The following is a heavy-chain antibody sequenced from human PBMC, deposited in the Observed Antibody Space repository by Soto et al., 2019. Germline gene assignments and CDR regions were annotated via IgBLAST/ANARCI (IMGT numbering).Heavy chain of an antibody. J-gene: IGHJ3*02. D-gene: IGHD6-6*01. V-gene: IGHV3-9*01. CDR2: ISWNSGSI. Sequence: AGGSLRLSCAASGFTFDDYAMHWVRQAPGKGLEWVSGISWNSGSIGYADSVKGRFTISRDNAKNSLYLQMNSLRAEDTALYYCAKDTGRIAARPGSAFDIWGQGTMVTVSS. CDR1: GFTFDDYA. CDR3: AKDTGRIAARPGSAFDI.